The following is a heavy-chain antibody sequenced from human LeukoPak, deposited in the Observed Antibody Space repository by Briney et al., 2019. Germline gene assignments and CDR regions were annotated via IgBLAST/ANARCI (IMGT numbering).Heavy chain of an antibody. V-gene: IGHV4-38-2*02. Sequence: SETLSLTXTVSGYSISSGYYWGWIRQPPGKGLEWIGSIYHSGSTYYNPSLKSRVTISVDTSKNQFSLKLSSVTAADTAVYYCARVGKVVITSSDYWGQGTLVTVSS. CDR2: IYHSGST. CDR3: ARVGKVVITSSDY. J-gene: IGHJ4*02. D-gene: IGHD3-22*01. CDR1: GYSISSGYY.